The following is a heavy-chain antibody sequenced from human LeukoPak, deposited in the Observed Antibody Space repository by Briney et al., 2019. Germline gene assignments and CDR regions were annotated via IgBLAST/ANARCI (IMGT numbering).Heavy chain of an antibody. CDR3: ARYCSGGSCYSYERAFDI. CDR1: GYSFTSYW. D-gene: IGHD2-15*01. J-gene: IGHJ3*02. Sequence: GESLKISCKGSGYSFTSYWIGWVRQMPGKGLEWMGIIYPNDSDTRYSPSFQGQVTISADKSISTAYLQWSSLKASDTAMYYCARYCSGGSCYSYERAFDIWGQGTMVTVSS. CDR2: IYPNDSDT. V-gene: IGHV5-51*01.